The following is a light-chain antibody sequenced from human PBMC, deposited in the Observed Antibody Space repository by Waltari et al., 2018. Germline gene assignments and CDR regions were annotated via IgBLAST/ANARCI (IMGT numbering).Light chain of an antibody. V-gene: IGLV1-44*01. J-gene: IGLJ3*02. Sequence: QSVLTQPPSASGTPGQRVTISCSRTASNIGRNIVNWYQQLPGKAPKLLIYRSDQRPSGVPDRFSGSKSGTSASLDIRGLQSEDEADYYCAAWDDSLNGRWVFGGGTKVTVL. CDR1: ASNIGRNI. CDR3: AAWDDSLNGRWV. CDR2: RSD.